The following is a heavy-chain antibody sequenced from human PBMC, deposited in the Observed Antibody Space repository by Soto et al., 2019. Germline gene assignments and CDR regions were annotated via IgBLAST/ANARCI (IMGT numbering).Heavy chain of an antibody. Sequence: QVHLQESGPGLVKPSXTXXXTCSVSGASMTNYYGSXVRQXXXKGLEWIGYMFYTGRSNYNPSLKSRVAISIDTSKNQIYLNLRSVTAADTAVYYCVRSGHSFGGVVWGQGTLVTVSS. J-gene: IGHJ4*02. V-gene: IGHV4-59*01. CDR3: VRSGHSFGGVV. CDR2: MFYTGRS. D-gene: IGHD3-16*01. CDR1: GASMTNYY.